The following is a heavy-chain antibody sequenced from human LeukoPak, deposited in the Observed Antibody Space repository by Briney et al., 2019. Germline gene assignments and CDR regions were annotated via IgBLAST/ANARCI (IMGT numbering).Heavy chain of an antibody. CDR2: YYCSGST. CDR1: SGSISSSSYH. J-gene: IGHJ4*02. CDR3: ARDNSGLDY. Sequence: SETLSLTCTVSSGSISSSSYHWGWIRQPPGKGLEWIGSYYCSGSTYYNPSLKSRVTISVDTSKNQFSLKLSSVTAADTAVYYCARDNSGLDYWGQGSLVTVSS. V-gene: IGHV4-39*07. D-gene: IGHD5-12*01.